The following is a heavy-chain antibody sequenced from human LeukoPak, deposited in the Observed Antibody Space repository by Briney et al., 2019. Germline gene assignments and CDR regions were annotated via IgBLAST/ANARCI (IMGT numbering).Heavy chain of an antibody. V-gene: IGHV4-30-2*01. D-gene: IGHD3-16*01. CDR1: GGSISSGGYS. CDR2: IYHSGST. J-gene: IGHJ4*02. CDR3: TRGAGWLIDY. Sequence: SETLSLTCAVSGGSISSGGYSWSWIRQPPGKGLEWIGYIYHSGSTYYNPSLKSRVTISVDRSKNQFSLKLSSVTTADTAVYYCTRGAGWLIDYWGQGILVTVSS.